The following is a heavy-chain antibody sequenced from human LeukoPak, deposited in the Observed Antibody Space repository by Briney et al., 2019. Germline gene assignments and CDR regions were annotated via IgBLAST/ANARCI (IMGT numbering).Heavy chain of an antibody. J-gene: IGHJ3*02. V-gene: IGHV3-48*03. CDR1: GFTFSSYE. CDR2: ISSSGSTI. CDR3: AGFGYSSGWRYHGHDAFDI. Sequence: GGSLRLSCAASGFTFSSYEMNWVRQAPGKWLEWVSDISSSGSTIYYADSVKGRFTISRDNAKNSLYLQMNSLRAEDTAVYYCAGFGYSSGWRYHGHDAFDIWGQGTMVTVSS. D-gene: IGHD6-19*01.